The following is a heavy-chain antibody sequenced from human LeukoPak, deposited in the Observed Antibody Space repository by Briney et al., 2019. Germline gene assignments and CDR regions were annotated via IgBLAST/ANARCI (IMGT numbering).Heavy chain of an antibody. V-gene: IGHV3-48*01. CDR1: GFTFSNAW. J-gene: IGHJ4*02. CDR3: ARSYTGYDL. CDR2: INSDSSAI. D-gene: IGHD5-12*01. Sequence: TGGSLRLSCAASGFTFSNAWMSWVRQAPGKGLDWISGINSDSSAIYYADSVKGRFTISRDNAKNSLYLQMNSLRAEDTAVYYCARSYTGYDLWGQGTLVTVSS.